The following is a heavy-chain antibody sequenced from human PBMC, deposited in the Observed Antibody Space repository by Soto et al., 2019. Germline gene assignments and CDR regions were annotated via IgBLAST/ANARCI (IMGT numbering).Heavy chain of an antibody. Sequence: EVQLVESGGGLVQPGRSLRLSCAASGFTFDDYAMHWVRQAPGKGLEWVSGISGSGDSTYYAESVKGRFTISRDNAKNTLYLQMDSLRAEDTAVYYCAKASTRGYSYGPFDYWGQGTLVTVSS. V-gene: IGHV3-23*04. CDR2: ISGSGDST. CDR1: GFTFDDYA. J-gene: IGHJ4*02. CDR3: AKASTRGYSYGPFDY. D-gene: IGHD5-18*01.